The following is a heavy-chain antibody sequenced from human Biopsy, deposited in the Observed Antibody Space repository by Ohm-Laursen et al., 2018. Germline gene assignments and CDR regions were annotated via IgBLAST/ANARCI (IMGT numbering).Heavy chain of an antibody. D-gene: IGHD3-9*01. J-gene: IGHJ1*01. CDR2: NIPILGTG. V-gene: IGHV1-69*06. Sequence: SVKVSCKAPEGTFSNYGVNWVRQAPGQGLEWLGGNIPILGTGNYAQKFQDRVTVAADTSASTATMELRSLRSDDTAVYYCATKLTGYFHHWGQGTLVIVSS. CDR1: EGTFSNYG. CDR3: ATKLTGYFHH.